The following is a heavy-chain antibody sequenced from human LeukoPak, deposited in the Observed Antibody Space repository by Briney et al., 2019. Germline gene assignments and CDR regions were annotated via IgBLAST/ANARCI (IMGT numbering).Heavy chain of an antibody. CDR3: ASRRGWYVDY. J-gene: IGHJ4*02. Sequence: PSETLSLTCAVYGGSFSGYYWSWIRRPPGKGLEWIGEIYHSGNTNYNPSLKSRVTISVDKSKNQFSLKLSSVTAADTAVYYCASRRGWYVDYWGQGTLVTVSS. CDR1: GGSFSGYY. D-gene: IGHD6-19*01. CDR2: IYHSGNT. V-gene: IGHV4-34*01.